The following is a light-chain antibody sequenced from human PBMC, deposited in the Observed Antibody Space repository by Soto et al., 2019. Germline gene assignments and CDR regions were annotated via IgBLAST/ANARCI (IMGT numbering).Light chain of an antibody. CDR1: QSISSW. J-gene: IGKJ4*01. CDR2: DAS. CDR3: QQYNSYPLT. Sequence: FQMTQSPSSLSASVGYSVTFTCRASQSISSWLAGYQKKPRKAPKLLIYDASTLESGAPSRFSASASGNEFTLTISSLHPDDFATYYCQQYNSYPLTFGGGTKVDIK. V-gene: IGKV1-5*01.